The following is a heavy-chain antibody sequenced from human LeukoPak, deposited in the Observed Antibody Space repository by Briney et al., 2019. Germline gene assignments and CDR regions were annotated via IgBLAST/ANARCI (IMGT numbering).Heavy chain of an antibody. CDR2: ISGSGGST. V-gene: IGHV3-23*01. CDR1: GFTFSSYA. J-gene: IGHJ4*02. Sequence: GGSLRLSCATSGFTFSSYAMSWVRQAPGKRLEWVSAISGSGGSTYYADSVKGRFTISRDNSKNTLYLQMNSLRAEDTAVYYCAKVSSQYCSSTSCYWDYWGQGTLVTVSS. CDR3: AKVSSQYCSSTSCYWDY. D-gene: IGHD2-2*01.